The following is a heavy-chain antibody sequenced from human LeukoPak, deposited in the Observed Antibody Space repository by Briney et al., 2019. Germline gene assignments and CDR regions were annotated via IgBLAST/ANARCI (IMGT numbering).Heavy chain of an antibody. CDR1: GFTFSTYW. V-gene: IGHV3-74*01. J-gene: IGHJ1*01. Sequence: GGSLRLSCAASGFTFSTYWMHWVRQAPGKGLVWVSRIKSDGSTNYADSVKGRFTISRDNAKNTVSLQMNSLRAEDTGVYYCARAPSEIGGYYPEYFHHWGQGTLVTVSS. CDR2: IKSDGST. CDR3: ARAPSEIGGYYPEYFHH. D-gene: IGHD3-22*01.